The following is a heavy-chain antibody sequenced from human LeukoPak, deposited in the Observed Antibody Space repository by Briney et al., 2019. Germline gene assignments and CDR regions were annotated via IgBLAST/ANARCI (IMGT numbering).Heavy chain of an antibody. D-gene: IGHD3-16*01. J-gene: IGHJ4*02. CDR2: IYYSQST. Sequence: SETLSLTCTVSGGSISSGAYYWSWIRQHPGKGLQWIGYIYYSQSTYYNPSLKSRVTISVDTSKNQFSLKLSSVTAADTAVYYCARTHWGFDYWGQGTLVTVSS. V-gene: IGHV4-31*03. CDR3: ARTHWGFDY. CDR1: GGSISSGAYY.